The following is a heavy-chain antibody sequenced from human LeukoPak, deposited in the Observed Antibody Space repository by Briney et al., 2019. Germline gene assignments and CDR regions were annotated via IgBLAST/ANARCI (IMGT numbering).Heavy chain of an antibody. CDR3: ARGPYYHDSSGYYFDY. J-gene: IGHJ4*02. CDR2: IWYDGSNK. Sequence: GGSLRLSCAASGFTFSSYGMHWVRQAPGKGLEWVAVIWYDGSNKYYADSVKGRFTISRDNSKNTLYLQMNSLRAEDTAVYYCARGPYYHDSSGYYFDYWGQGTLVTVSS. V-gene: IGHV3-33*01. CDR1: GFTFSSYG. D-gene: IGHD3-22*01.